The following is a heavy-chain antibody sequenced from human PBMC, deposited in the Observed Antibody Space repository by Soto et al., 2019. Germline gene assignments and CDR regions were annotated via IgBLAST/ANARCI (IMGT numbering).Heavy chain of an antibody. D-gene: IGHD3-16*01. CDR1: GFTFSSYG. CDR2: ITSDASHK. V-gene: IGHV3-30*18. J-gene: IGHJ4*02. Sequence: QVQLVESGGGVVQPGTSLKLSCAASGFTFSSYGIQWVRQAPGKGLEWVAIITSDASHKYYADSVKGRFTISRDNSQNTLYLQMNDLTVEDTAVYYCAKGGDFDSWGQGTLVTVAS. CDR3: AKGGDFDS.